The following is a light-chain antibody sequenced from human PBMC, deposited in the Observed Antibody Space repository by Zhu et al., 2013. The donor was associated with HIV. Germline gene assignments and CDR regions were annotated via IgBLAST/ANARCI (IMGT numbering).Light chain of an antibody. CDR1: QSVSSSY. V-gene: IGKV3-20*01. CDR2: GAS. J-gene: IGKJ4*01. Sequence: EIVLTQSPGTLSLSPGERATLSCTASQSVSSSYLTWYQQRPGQAPRLLIFGASSRASGIPDRFSGSGSGTDFTLTISRLEPEDFAVYYCQQYDSSPLTFGRRD. CDR3: QQYDSSPLT.